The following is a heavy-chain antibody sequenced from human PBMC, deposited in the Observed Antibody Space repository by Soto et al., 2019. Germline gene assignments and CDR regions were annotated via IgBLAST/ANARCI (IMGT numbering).Heavy chain of an antibody. V-gene: IGHV3-66*01. Sequence: PGGSLRLSCAASGFTVSSNYMSWVRQAPGKGLEWVSVIYSGGSTYYADSVKGRFTISRDNSKNTLYLQMNSLRAEDTAVYYCARSLAPDSYDFWSGYHDAFDIWGQGTMVTVSS. D-gene: IGHD3-3*01. J-gene: IGHJ3*02. CDR2: IYSGGST. CDR3: ARSLAPDSYDFWSGYHDAFDI. CDR1: GFTVSSNY.